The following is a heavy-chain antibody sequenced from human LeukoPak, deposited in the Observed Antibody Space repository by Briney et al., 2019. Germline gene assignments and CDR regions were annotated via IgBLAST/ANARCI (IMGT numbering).Heavy chain of an antibody. D-gene: IGHD6-13*01. Sequence: SETLSLTCTVSGGSISSYYWSWIRQPPGMGLEWIGYIYYSGSTNYNPSLKSRVTISVDTSKNQFSLTLSSVTAADTAMYYCARFTKFTSGWYTDYWGQGTLGTVSS. J-gene: IGHJ4*02. V-gene: IGHV4-59*01. CDR2: IYYSGST. CDR1: GGSISSYY. CDR3: ARFTKFTSGWYTDY.